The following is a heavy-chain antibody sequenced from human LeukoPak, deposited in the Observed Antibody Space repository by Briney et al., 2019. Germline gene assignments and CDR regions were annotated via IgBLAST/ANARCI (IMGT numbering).Heavy chain of an antibody. CDR3: ATPRRIAVAGSGDSYAFDI. CDR2: IIPILGIA. CDR1: GYTFTSYG. V-gene: IGHV1-69*04. D-gene: IGHD6-19*01. Sequence: ASVTVSCKASGYTFTSYGISWVRQAPGQGLEWMGRIIPILGIANYAQKFQGRVTITADKSTSTAYMELSSLRSEDTAVYYCATPRRIAVAGSGDSYAFDIWGQGTMVTVSS. J-gene: IGHJ3*02.